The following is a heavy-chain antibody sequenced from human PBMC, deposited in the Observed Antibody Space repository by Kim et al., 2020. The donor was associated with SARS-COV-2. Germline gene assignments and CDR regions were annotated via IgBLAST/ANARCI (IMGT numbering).Heavy chain of an antibody. J-gene: IGHJ6*02. V-gene: IGHV3-33*01. D-gene: IGHD2-2*01. Sequence: YADSVKGRFTISQDNPKNTLYLKMNSLRAEDTAVYYCASDTIGVYYGMDVWGQGTTVTVSS. CDR3: ASDTIGVYYGMDV.